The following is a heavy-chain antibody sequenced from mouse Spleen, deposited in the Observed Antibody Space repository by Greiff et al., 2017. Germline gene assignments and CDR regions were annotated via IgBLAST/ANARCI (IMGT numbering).Heavy chain of an antibody. CDR1: GYTFTSYT. Sequence: VKLVESAAELARPGASVKMSCKASGYTFTSYTMHWVKQRPGQGLEWIGHINPSSGYTEYNQKFKDKTTLTADKSSSTAYMQLSSLTSEDSAVYYCARGRVITTDYWGQGTTLTVSS. J-gene: IGHJ2*01. CDR3: ARGRVITTDY. D-gene: IGHD2-4*01. CDR2: INPSSGYT. V-gene: IGHV1-4*02.